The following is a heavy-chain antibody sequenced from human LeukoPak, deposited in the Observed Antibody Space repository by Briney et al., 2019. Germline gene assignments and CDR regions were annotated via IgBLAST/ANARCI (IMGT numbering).Heavy chain of an antibody. D-gene: IGHD3-10*01. CDR1: GFTFDDYA. V-gene: IGHV3-21*01. Sequence: GGSLRLSCAASGFTFDDYAMHWVRQAPGKGLEWVSSISSSSSYIYYADSVKGRFTISRDNAKNSLYLQMNSLRAEDTAVYYCARDGLGSRITMVRGVNYFDYWGQGTLVTVSS. J-gene: IGHJ4*02. CDR2: ISSSSSYI. CDR3: ARDGLGSRITMVRGVNYFDY.